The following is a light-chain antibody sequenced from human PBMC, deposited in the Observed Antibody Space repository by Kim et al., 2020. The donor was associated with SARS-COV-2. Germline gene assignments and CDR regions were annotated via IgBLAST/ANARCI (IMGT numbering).Light chain of an antibody. Sequence: QAVTISCTGTSSDVGTYNFVSWYQQDPGKAPKLIIYDVTKRPSGVPDRFSGSKSGNTASLTISGLRAEDEADYYCSSYAGDYTLWVFGGGTQLTVL. CDR1: SSDVGTYNF. CDR3: SSYAGDYTLWV. J-gene: IGLJ2*01. V-gene: IGLV2-11*01. CDR2: DVT.